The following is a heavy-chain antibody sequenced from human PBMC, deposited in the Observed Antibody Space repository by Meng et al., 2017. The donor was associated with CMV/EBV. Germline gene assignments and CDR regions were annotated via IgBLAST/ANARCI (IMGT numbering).Heavy chain of an antibody. D-gene: IGHD6-13*01. J-gene: IGHJ4*02. CDR3: AREMPIAAAGCFDY. Sequence: QVQLQESGPGLVKPSEHLSLTCTVSGGSISSYYWSWIRQPAGKGLEWIGRIYTSGSTNYNPSLKSRVTMSVDTSKNQFSLKLSSVTAADTAVYYCAREMPIAAAGCFDYWGQGTLVTVSS. V-gene: IGHV4-4*07. CDR1: GGSISSYY. CDR2: IYTSGST.